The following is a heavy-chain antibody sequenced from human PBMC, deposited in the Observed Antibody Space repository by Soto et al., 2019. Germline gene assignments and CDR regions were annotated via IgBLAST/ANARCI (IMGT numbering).Heavy chain of an antibody. CDR3: ARELTGDGYYYGIDV. CDR2: INPNSGGT. Sequence: ASVKVSCKASGYTFTGYYMHWVRQAPGQGLEWMGWINPNSGGTNYAQKFQGWVTMTRDTSISTAHMELSRLRSDDTAVYYCARELTGDGYYYGIDVWGQGTTVTVSS. D-gene: IGHD7-27*01. CDR1: GYTFTGYY. J-gene: IGHJ6*02. V-gene: IGHV1-2*04.